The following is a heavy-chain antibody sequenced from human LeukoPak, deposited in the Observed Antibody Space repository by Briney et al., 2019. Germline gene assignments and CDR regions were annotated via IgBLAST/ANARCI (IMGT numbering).Heavy chain of an antibody. Sequence: ASVKVSCKASGYTFTSYEINWVRQATGQGLEWMGWINPNRGNTGYAQKFQGRVTMTRNTSISTAYMELSSLRSEDTAVYYCARVIVPNWFDPWGQGTLVTVSS. J-gene: IGHJ5*02. D-gene: IGHD3-22*01. CDR1: GYTFTSYE. CDR2: INPNRGNT. CDR3: ARVIVPNWFDP. V-gene: IGHV1-8*01.